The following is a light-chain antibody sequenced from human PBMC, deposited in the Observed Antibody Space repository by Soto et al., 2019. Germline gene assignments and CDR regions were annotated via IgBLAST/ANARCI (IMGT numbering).Light chain of an antibody. J-gene: IGKJ2*01. CDR3: QQYNYWPPYT. V-gene: IGKV3-15*01. CDR2: GAS. Sequence: EIVLTQSPVTLSVSLGERATLSCRASQSISSNLAWYQQKPGQAPRLLIYGASNTAVGAPARFSGGGSGTEFTLTMSSLQSADFAVYDCQQYNYWPPYTFGQVTKLYI. CDR1: QSISSN.